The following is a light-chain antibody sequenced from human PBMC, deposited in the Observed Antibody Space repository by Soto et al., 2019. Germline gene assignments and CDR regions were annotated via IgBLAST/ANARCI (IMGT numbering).Light chain of an antibody. CDR2: EVT. CDR3: SSFAGRKYV. CDR1: SSDVGAYNS. J-gene: IGLJ1*01. V-gene: IGLV2-8*01. Sequence: QSALTQPPSASESPGPSVTISCTGTSSDVGAYNSVAWYQQYPGKAPKLMVYEVTKRPLGVPDRCSGAKSGNTASLTVSGLQAEDEADYYCSSFAGRKYVFGTGTKVTVL.